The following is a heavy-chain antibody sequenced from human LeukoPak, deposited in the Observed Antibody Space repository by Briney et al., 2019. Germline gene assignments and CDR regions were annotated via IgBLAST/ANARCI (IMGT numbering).Heavy chain of an antibody. J-gene: IGHJ5*02. D-gene: IGHD2-21*02. V-gene: IGHV4-39*07. CDR3: ARVTHHIVVVTAILGGWFDP. CDR1: GGSISSYY. Sequence: KTSETLSLTCTVSGGSISSYYWSWIRQPPGKGLERIGSIYYSGSTYYNPSLKSRVTISVDTSKNQFSLKLSSVTAADTAVYYCARVTHHIVVVTAILGGWFDPWGQGTLVTASS. CDR2: IYYSGST.